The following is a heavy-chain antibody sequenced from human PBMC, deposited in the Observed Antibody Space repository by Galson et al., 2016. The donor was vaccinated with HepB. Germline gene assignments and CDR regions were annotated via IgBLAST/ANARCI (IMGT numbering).Heavy chain of an antibody. CDR2: INPNTVGT. CDR1: GYTFSGHF. J-gene: IGHJ2*01. CDR3: ALHWGSGWFFDL. V-gene: IGHV1-2*02. Sequence: SVKVSCKASGYTFSGHFLHWVRQAPGQGLEWMGWINPNTVGTDFAQKFQGRVTMTRDTSINTAYMELSRLTSDDTAIFYCALHWGSGWFFDLWGRGTLVTVS. D-gene: IGHD7-27*01.